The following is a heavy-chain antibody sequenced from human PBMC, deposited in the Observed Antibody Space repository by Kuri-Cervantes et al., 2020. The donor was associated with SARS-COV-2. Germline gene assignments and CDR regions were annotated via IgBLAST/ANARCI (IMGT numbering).Heavy chain of an antibody. J-gene: IGHJ4*02. CDR2: IRSKAYGGTT. D-gene: IGHD3-3*01. CDR1: GFTFGDYA. CDR3: SVLDFWSGYYNDY. Sequence: GGSLRLSCTASGFTFGDYAMSWVRQAPGKGLEWVGFIRSKAYGGTTEYAASVKGRFTISRDDSKSNAYLQMNSLKTEDTAVYYCSVLDFWSGYYNDYWGQGTLVTVSS. V-gene: IGHV3-49*04.